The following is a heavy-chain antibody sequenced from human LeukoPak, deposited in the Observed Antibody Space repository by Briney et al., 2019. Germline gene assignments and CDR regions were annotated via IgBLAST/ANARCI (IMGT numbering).Heavy chain of an antibody. Sequence: SETLSLTCSVSGDSISSARNYWGWIRQSPGKGLEWLASIYSSGSTHSNPSLKSRVSISVDTSKNQFSLKLSSVTAADTAVYYCARDHGTIFGVVGNFDSWGQGILVTVSS. V-gene: IGHV4-39*07. CDR1: GDSISSARNY. CDR2: IYSSGST. D-gene: IGHD3-3*01. CDR3: ARDHGTIFGVVGNFDS. J-gene: IGHJ4*02.